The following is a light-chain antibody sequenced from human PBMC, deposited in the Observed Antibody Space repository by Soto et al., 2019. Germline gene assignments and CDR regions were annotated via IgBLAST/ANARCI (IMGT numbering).Light chain of an antibody. CDR3: LQYHNLWA. CDR2: RAS. CDR1: QNIYRN. V-gene: IGKV3-15*01. J-gene: IGKJ1*01. Sequence: ILMTQSPASLSVSPGERATLYCRASQNIYRNIAWYQQRPCQAPRLLIYRASTRAAGVPARFSGSGSGTEFTLTISSLQSEDFTVYSCLQYHNLWAFGQGTKVEIK.